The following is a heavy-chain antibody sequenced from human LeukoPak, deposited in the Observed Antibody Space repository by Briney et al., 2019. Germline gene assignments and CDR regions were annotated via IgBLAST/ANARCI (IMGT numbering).Heavy chain of an antibody. V-gene: IGHV3-23*01. CDR3: AKKGGLVITNTVDY. CDR1: GFTFSSYA. Sequence: GGSLRLSCAASGFTFSSYAMSWVRQAPGKGLEWVSAISGSGGSTYYADSVKGRFTISRDNSKNTLYLQMNSLRAEDTAVYYCAKKGGLVITNTVDYWGQGTLVTVSS. J-gene: IGHJ4*02. CDR2: ISGSGGST. D-gene: IGHD3-22*01.